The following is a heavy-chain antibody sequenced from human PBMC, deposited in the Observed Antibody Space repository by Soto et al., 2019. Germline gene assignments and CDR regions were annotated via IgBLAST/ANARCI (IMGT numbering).Heavy chain of an antibody. J-gene: IGHJ4*02. Sequence: QVQLVESGGGVVQPGRSLRLSCAASGFNFSAYGMHWVRQAPGTGLELVALLSFDASKKYYADSVKGRFTISRDTSRNNLDLQMNSLRVEDTAVYYCRVGVADWGQGTRVTVSS. CDR3: RVGVAD. D-gene: IGHD1-26*01. CDR2: LSFDASKK. V-gene: IGHV3-30*03. CDR1: GFNFSAYG.